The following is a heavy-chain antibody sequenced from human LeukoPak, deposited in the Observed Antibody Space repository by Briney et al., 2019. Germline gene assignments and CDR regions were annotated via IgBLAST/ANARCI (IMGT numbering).Heavy chain of an antibody. CDR2: IYYSGST. CDR1: GGSISSYY. CDR3: ARDLGGWDSSGQNY. Sequence: PSETLSLTCTVSGGSISSYYWSWIRQPPGKGLEWIGYIYYSGSTNYNPSLKSRVTISVDTSKNQFSLKLSSVTAADTAVYYCARDLGGWDSSGQNYWGQGTLVTVSP. D-gene: IGHD3-22*01. J-gene: IGHJ4*02. V-gene: IGHV4-59*01.